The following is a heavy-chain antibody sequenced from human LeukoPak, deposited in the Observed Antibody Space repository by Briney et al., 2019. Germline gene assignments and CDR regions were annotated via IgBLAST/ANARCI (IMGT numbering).Heavy chain of an antibody. D-gene: IGHD6-13*01. CDR1: GGSSSGYY. CDR3: VTPIGDSSTSEH. V-gene: IGHV4-34*01. J-gene: IGHJ4*02. Sequence: SETLSLTCAVYGGSSSGYYWSWSRQPPGKGLEWIGEIDHRGSTNYNPSLKSRVTISVDTSKNQFSLRLSSVTTADTAVYYCVTPIGDSSTSEHWGQGTLVTVSS. CDR2: IDHRGST.